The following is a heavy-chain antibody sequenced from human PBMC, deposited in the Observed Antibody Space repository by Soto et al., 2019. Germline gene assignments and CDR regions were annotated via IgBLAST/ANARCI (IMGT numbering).Heavy chain of an antibody. J-gene: IGHJ6*02. V-gene: IGHV3-48*02. CDR3: AAEGGFCSGTSCYDGGRYYYYGMDV. CDR1: GFIFSTYS. CDR2: ISGSSSIT. Sequence: GGSLRLSCAASGFIFSTYSMNWVRQAPGKGLEWVSYISGSSSITYYADSVKGRFTVSRDNAKNSLYLQMNSLRDEDTAVYYCAAEGGFCSGTSCYDGGRYYYYGMDVWGQGPTLTLS. D-gene: IGHD2-2*01.